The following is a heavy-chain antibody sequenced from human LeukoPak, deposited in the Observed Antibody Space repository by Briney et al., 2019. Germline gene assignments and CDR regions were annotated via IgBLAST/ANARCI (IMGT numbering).Heavy chain of an antibody. CDR3: AADDLVDPRGIPAAM. CDR1: GFTLTSSA. V-gene: IGHV1-58*02. J-gene: IGHJ4*02. CDR2: IVVGSGNT. Sequence: ASVKVSCKASGFTLTSSAMQWVRQARGQRLEWIGWIVVGSGNTNYAQKFQERVTITRDMSTSTAYMELSSLRSEDTAVYFCAADDLVDPRGIPAAMWGQGTLVTVSS. D-gene: IGHD6-13*01.